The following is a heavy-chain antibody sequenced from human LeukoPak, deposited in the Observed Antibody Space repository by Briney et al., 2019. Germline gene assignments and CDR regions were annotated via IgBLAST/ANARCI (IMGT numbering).Heavy chain of an antibody. Sequence: GGSLRLSCAASGFTVSSNYMSWVRQAPGKGLEWVSVIYSGGSTYYADSVKGRFTISRDNSKNTLYLQMNSLRAEDTAVYYCAGDRVGDGNAYYFVGGQGTLVTVSS. CDR2: IYSGGST. D-gene: IGHD3-10*02. V-gene: IGHV3-53*01. CDR3: AGDRVGDGNAYYFV. J-gene: IGHJ4*02. CDR1: GFTVSSNY.